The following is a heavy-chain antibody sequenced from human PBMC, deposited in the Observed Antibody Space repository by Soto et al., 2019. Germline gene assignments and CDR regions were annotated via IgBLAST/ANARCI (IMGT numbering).Heavy chain of an antibody. J-gene: IGHJ4*02. CDR2: ISYDGSNK. Sequence: QVQLVESGGGVVQPGRSLRLSCAASGFTFSSYGMHWVRQAPGKGLEWVAVISYDGSNKYYEDSVKGRFTISRDNSKNPLYLQMNSLRAEDTAVYYWARDHSHSSGYLGDYWGQGTLVTVSS. CDR1: GFTFSSYG. V-gene: IGHV3-30*03. D-gene: IGHD3-22*01. CDR3: ARDHSHSSGYLGDY.